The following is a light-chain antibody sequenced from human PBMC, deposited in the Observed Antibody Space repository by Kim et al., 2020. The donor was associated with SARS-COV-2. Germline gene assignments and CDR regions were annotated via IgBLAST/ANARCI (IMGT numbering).Light chain of an antibody. Sequence: ASVGDRVTLTCRASQSISGWLAWYQQKPGKAPKLLVYDASSLQSGVPSRFSGSGSGTEFTLTINSLQPDDFANYYCQQYESQSKTFGQGTKVDIK. CDR2: DAS. V-gene: IGKV1-5*01. CDR3: QQYESQSKT. J-gene: IGKJ1*01. CDR1: QSISGW.